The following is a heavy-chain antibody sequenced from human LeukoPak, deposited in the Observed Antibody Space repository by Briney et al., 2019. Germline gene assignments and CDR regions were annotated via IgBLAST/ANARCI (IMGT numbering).Heavy chain of an antibody. V-gene: IGHV3-48*01. J-gene: IGHJ6*03. Sequence: GGTLRLSCAASGFTFSSYSMNWVRQAPGKGLEWVSYISSSSSTIYYADSVKGRFTISRDNARNSLYLQMNSLRAEDTAVYYCARGTRSPSSRPLYYYYYMDVWGKGTTVTVSS. CDR2: ISSSSSTI. CDR3: ARGTRSPSSRPLYYYYYMDV. D-gene: IGHD6-13*01. CDR1: GFTFSSYS.